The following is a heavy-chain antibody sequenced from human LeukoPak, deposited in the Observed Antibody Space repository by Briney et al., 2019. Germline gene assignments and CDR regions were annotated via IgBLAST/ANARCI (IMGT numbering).Heavy chain of an antibody. Sequence: SGPTLVNPTQTLTLTCTFSGFSLSTSGVGVGWIRQPPGKALEWLALIYWDDDKRYSPSLKSRLTITKDTSKDQVVLTMTDMDPVDTATYYCAHTYTAMVYNWFDPWGQGTLVTVSS. J-gene: IGHJ5*02. D-gene: IGHD5-18*01. CDR1: GFSLSTSGVG. CDR3: AHTYTAMVYNWFDP. CDR2: IYWDDDK. V-gene: IGHV2-5*02.